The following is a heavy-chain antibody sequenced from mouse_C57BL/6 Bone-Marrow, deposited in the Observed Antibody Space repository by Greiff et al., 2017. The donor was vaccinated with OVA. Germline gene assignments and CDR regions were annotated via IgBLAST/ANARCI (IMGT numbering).Heavy chain of an antibody. CDR1: GYSITSGYY. V-gene: IGHV3-6*01. Sequence: EVQLQQSGPGLVKPSQSLSLTCSVTGYSITSGYYWNWIRQFPGNKLEWMGYISYDGSNNYNPSLKNRISITRDTSKNQFFLKLNSVTTEDTATYYCAFYYGSLFDYWGQGTTLTVSS. CDR3: AFYYGSLFDY. D-gene: IGHD1-1*01. CDR2: ISYDGSN. J-gene: IGHJ2*01.